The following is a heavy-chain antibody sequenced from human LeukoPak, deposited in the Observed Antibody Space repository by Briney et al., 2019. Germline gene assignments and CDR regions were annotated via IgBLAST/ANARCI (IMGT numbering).Heavy chain of an antibody. J-gene: IGHJ6*03. CDR1: GGTFSSYA. CDR3: AGGGGYSYGYYYYYMDV. D-gene: IGHD5-18*01. CDR2: IIPMFGTA. V-gene: IGHV1-69*06. Sequence: ASVTVSCKASGGTFSSYAISWVRQAPGQGLEWVGGIIPMFGTANYAQKLQGRVTITADKSTSTAYMELSSLRSEDTAVYYCAGGGGYSYGYYYYYMDVWGKGTTVTVSS.